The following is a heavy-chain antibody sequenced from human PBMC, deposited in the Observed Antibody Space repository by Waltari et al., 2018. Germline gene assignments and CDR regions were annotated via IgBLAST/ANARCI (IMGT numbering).Heavy chain of an antibody. D-gene: IGHD2-15*01. J-gene: IGHJ4*02. Sequence: EVQLVESGGGLVQPGGSLRLSCAASGFTFSSYWMHWVRQAPGKGLVWVSRIKCDGSSTSGADCVKGSCTFSRGHGQNTLYRQMNRLRAEDTAVYYCARVCSGGSCYSGPDYWGQRTLVAVSS. CDR1: GFTFSSYW. CDR3: ARVCSGGSCYSGPDY. V-gene: IGHV3-74*01. CDR2: IKCDGSST.